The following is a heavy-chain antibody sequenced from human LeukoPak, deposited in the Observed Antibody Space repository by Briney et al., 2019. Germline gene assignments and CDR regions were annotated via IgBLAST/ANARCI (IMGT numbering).Heavy chain of an antibody. CDR2: IYYSGST. CDR3: ARGWGSSWFDP. Sequence: PSETLSLTCTVSGGSISSGDYYWSWIRQPPGKGLEWIGYIYYSGSTYYNPSLKSRVTISVDTSKNQFSLKLSSVTAADTAVYYCARGWGSSWFDPWGQGTLVTVSS. V-gene: IGHV4-30-4*01. CDR1: GGSISSGDYY. J-gene: IGHJ5*02. D-gene: IGHD6-6*01.